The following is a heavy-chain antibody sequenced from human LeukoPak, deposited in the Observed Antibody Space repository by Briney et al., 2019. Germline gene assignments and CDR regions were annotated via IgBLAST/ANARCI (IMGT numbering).Heavy chain of an antibody. J-gene: IGHJ6*03. CDR1: GFTFSSYA. V-gene: IGHV3-23*01. D-gene: IGHD5-24*01. CDR3: AKGGDGYAGPYYYYMDV. Sequence: GGSLRLSCAASGFTFSSYAMNWVRQAPGKGLEWVSAISGSGGSTYYADSVKGRFTISRDNSKNTLYLQMNSLRAEDTAIYYCAKGGDGYAGPYYYYMDVWGKGTTVTVSS. CDR2: ISGSGGST.